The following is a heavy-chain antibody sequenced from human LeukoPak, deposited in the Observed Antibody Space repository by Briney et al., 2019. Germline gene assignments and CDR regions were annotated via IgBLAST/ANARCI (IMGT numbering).Heavy chain of an antibody. D-gene: IGHD1-26*01. J-gene: IGHJ4*02. CDR1: GFTFSSYG. CDR3: ARADQWELLGPHDY. Sequence: GGSLRLSCAASGFTFSSYGMHWVRQAPGKGLEWVAVISYDGSNKYYADSVKGRFTISRDNSKNTLYLQMNSLRAEDTAVYYCARADQWELLGPHDYWGQGTLVTVSS. V-gene: IGHV3-30*03. CDR2: ISYDGSNK.